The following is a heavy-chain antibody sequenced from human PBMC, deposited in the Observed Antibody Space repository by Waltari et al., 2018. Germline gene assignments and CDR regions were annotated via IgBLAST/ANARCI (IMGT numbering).Heavy chain of an antibody. Sequence: EVYLAESGGGLVQPGGSLRLSCAASGFPLRMYSMSWVRQAPGKGGGWVANIRFDGTGQYYVDSVRGRFTISRDNTKNSLYLQMNSLNDDDTAVYYCARGSADFVRFWDSWGQGTLVTVSS. CDR3: ARGSADFVRFWDS. CDR1: GFPLRMYS. J-gene: IGHJ4*02. V-gene: IGHV3-7*03. CDR2: IRFDGTGQ. D-gene: IGHD3-9*01.